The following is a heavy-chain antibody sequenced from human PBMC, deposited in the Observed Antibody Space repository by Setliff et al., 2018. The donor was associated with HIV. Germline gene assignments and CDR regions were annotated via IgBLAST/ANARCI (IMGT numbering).Heavy chain of an antibody. V-gene: IGHV4-39*07. D-gene: IGHD1-26*01. CDR2: IAYTGSG. J-gene: IGHJ4*02. CDR1: GSSICSRNFY. CDR3: AREVRWELPQGFDH. Sequence: SETLSLTCTVSGSSICSRNFYWGWIRQPPGKGLEWIGSIAYTGSGYYNSSLKSRVTISVDTSRNECSLKLTSVTAADTAVYYCAREVRWELPQGFDHWGQGSQVTVSS.